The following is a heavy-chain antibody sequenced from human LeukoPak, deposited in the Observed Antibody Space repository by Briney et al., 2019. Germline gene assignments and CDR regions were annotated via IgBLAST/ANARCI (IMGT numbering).Heavy chain of an antibody. D-gene: IGHD2-2*01. J-gene: IGHJ4*02. CDR2: IQPGDSDT. Sequence: GESLQISCKGSGYTITSYWIGWVRQLPGKGLEWMGIIQPGDSDTRYSPSFQGQVNISADKSISTAYLQWSSLKASDTAMYYCARLGEAVVVPAARPFDYWGQGTLVTVSS. CDR3: ARLGEAVVVPAARPFDY. V-gene: IGHV5-51*01. CDR1: GYTITSYW.